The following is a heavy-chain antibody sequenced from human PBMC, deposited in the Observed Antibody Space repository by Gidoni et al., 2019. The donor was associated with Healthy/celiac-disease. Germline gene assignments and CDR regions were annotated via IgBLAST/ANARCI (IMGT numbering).Heavy chain of an antibody. CDR1: GFTFRSYA. Sequence: EVQLLDSGGGLVQPGGSLRLSCAASGFTFRSYAMSWVSQAPGKGLEGVSAISGSGGSTYYSESVKGRFTNSRDNNKNTLYQQMNRLRAEDTAEYYCAKSTVWSVFLGAFDIWGQGTMVTVSS. CDR3: AKSTVWSVFLGAFDI. CDR2: ISGSGGST. J-gene: IGHJ3*02. D-gene: IGHD3-3*01. V-gene: IGHV3-23*01.